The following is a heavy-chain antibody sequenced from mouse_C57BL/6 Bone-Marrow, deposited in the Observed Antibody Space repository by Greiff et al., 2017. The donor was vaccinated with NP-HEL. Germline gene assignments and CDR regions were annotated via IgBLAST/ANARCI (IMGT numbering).Heavy chain of an antibody. V-gene: IGHV10-1*01. CDR2: IRSKSNNYAT. CDR1: GFSFNTYA. Sequence: EVQLQESGGGLVQPKGSLKLSCAASGFSFNTYAMNWVRQAPGKGLEWVARIRSKSNNYATYYADSVKDRFTISRDDSESMLYLQMNNLKTEDTAMYYCVRQGYTWFAYWGQGTLVTVSA. D-gene: IGHD2-14*01. J-gene: IGHJ3*01. CDR3: VRQGYTWFAY.